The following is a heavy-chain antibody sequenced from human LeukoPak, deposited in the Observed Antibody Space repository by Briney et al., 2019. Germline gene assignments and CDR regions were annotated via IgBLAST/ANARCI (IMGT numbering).Heavy chain of an antibody. V-gene: IGHV3-53*01. CDR1: GFTVSSNY. D-gene: IGHD6-19*01. CDR2: IYSGGST. CDR3: AKRGSSGWYVPAGIDY. J-gene: IGHJ4*02. Sequence: PGGSLRLSCAASGFTVSSNYMSWVRQAPGKGLEWVSVIYSGGSTYYGDSVRGRFTISRDNSKNTLYLQMNSLRAEDTAVYYCAKRGSSGWYVPAGIDYWGQGTLVTVSS.